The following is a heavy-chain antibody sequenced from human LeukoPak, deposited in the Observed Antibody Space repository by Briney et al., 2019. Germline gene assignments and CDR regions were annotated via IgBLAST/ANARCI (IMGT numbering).Heavy chain of an antibody. Sequence: GGSLRLSCAASGFTFSSYGMSWVRQAPGKGLEWVSAISGSGGSTYYADSVKGRFTISRDNSKNTLYLQMNSLRAEDTALYYCAKDQYTYGSWYDYWGQGTLVTVSS. CDR1: GFTFSSYG. CDR3: AKDQYTYGSWYDY. J-gene: IGHJ4*02. CDR2: ISGSGGST. D-gene: IGHD5-18*01. V-gene: IGHV3-23*01.